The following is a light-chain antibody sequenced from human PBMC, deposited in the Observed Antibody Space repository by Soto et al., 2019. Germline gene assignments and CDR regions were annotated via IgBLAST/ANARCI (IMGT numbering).Light chain of an antibody. CDR3: SSYVNYNTFVI. J-gene: IGLJ2*01. CDR1: SRDVGGYNY. Sequence: SALTQPASVSGSPGQSITISCTGTSRDVGGYNYVSWHQQHPGKAPKVIITEVSNRPSGGANRFSGSKSGNTASLTISGLQAEDEADYYCSSYVNYNTFVIFGGGTKLTVL. V-gene: IGLV2-14*01. CDR2: EVS.